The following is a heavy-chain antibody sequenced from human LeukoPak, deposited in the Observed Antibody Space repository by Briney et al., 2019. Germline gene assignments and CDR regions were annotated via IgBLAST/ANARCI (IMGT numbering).Heavy chain of an antibody. CDR3: ASGSDYYDSSGYYSPEYFQQ. J-gene: IGHJ1*01. V-gene: IGHV3-21*04. D-gene: IGHD3-22*01. CDR2: ISTSSTYI. Sequence: GGSLRLSCAASGFTFSDYSVHWVRQAPGKGLEWVSSISTSSTYIYYADSVKGRFTISRDNAKNSLSLQMNSLRAEDTAVYYCASGSDYYDSSGYYSPEYFQQWGQGTLVTVSS. CDR1: GFTFSDYS.